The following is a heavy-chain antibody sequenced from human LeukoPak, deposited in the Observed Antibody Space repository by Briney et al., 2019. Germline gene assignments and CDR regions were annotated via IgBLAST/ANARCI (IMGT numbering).Heavy chain of an antibody. D-gene: IGHD5-12*01. CDR2: IYYSGST. CDR3: ARRSDRGYDFDY. V-gene: IGHV4-59*01. J-gene: IGHJ4*02. CDR1: GGSISNYY. Sequence: PSETLSLTCAVSGGSISNYYWSWIRQPPGKGLEYIGFIYYSGSTKYNPSLKSRVTISIDMSKNQFSLKLSPVTAADTAVYYCARRSDRGYDFDYWGQGTLVTVSS.